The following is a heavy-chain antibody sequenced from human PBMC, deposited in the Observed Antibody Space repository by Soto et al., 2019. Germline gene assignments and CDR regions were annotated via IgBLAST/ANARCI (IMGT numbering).Heavy chain of an antibody. J-gene: IGHJ6*02. CDR3: ARVKCSGGWACGMDV. Sequence: ASVKVSCKASGYTFTSYAMHWVRQAPGQRLEWMGWINAGNGNTKYSQKFQGRVTITRDTSASTAYMELSSLRSEDTAVYYCARVKCSGGWACGMDVWGQGTTVTVSS. V-gene: IGHV1-3*01. CDR1: GYTFTSYA. CDR2: INAGNGNT. D-gene: IGHD6-19*01.